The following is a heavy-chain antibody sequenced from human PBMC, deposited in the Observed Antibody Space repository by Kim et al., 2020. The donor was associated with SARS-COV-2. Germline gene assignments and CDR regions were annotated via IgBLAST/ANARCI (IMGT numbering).Heavy chain of an antibody. D-gene: IGHD2-8*02. Sequence: GNTIYSQKFRGRVTLTRDTSAKIVFMEMSSLRAEDTAVYFCARGISGALDPWGQGTLVTVSS. CDR3: ARGISGALDP. J-gene: IGHJ5*02. CDR2: GNT. V-gene: IGHV1-3*01.